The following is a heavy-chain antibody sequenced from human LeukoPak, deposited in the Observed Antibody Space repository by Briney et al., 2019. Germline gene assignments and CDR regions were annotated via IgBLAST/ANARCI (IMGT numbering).Heavy chain of an antibody. CDR3: VSGNDPKTAIDY. J-gene: IGHJ4*02. CDR2: IYYSGNT. CDR1: GGSFTNSSYY. D-gene: IGHD5-12*01. V-gene: IGHV4-39*01. Sequence: SETLSLTCTVSGGSFTNSSYYWGWIRLPPGKGLGWIGSIYYSGNTYYNPSLRSRGTISVDTSKNQFSLKLISVTAADTAVYYCVSGNDPKTAIDYWGQGTLFTVSS.